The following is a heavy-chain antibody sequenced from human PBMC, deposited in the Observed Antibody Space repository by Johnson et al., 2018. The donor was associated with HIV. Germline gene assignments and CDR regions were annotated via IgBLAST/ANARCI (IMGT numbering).Heavy chain of an antibody. D-gene: IGHD6-13*01. J-gene: IGHJ3*02. Sequence: QVQLVESGGGVVQPGRSLRLSCAASGFTFSSYGMHWVRQAPGKGLEWVAVISYDGSNKYYADSVKGRFTISRDNSKNTLYLQMNSLIAEDTAVYYCASPPPAAGLGGDAFDIWGQGTMVTVSS. CDR2: ISYDGSNK. CDR3: ASPPPAAGLGGDAFDI. V-gene: IGHV3-30*03. CDR1: GFTFSSYG.